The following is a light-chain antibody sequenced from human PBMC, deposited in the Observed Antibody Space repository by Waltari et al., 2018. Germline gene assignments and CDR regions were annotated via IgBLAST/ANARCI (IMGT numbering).Light chain of an antibody. V-gene: IGKV1-39*01. J-gene: IGKJ4*01. CDR1: HSISTY. Sequence: DIQMTQSQYSLSAYVGDRVTITCRASHSISTYLNWYHQKPGKAPKLLIYAASILQSGVPSRFSGSGSGTDFTLTISSLQPEDFATYYCQQSYSTPLTFGGGTKVEIK. CDR3: QQSYSTPLT. CDR2: AAS.